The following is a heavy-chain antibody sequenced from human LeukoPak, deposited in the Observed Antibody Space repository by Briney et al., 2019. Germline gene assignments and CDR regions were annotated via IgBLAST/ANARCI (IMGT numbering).Heavy chain of an antibody. D-gene: IGHD2-2*01. CDR2: IWYNGSNK. Sequence: PGGSLRLSCAASGFTFSSYGMHWVRQAPGKGLEWVAVIWYNGSNKYYADSVKGRFTISRDNSKNTLYLQMNSLRAEDTAVYYCARDTLGYCSSTSCLEHYYYYYGMDVWGQGTTVTVSS. V-gene: IGHV3-30*19. J-gene: IGHJ6*02. CDR3: ARDTLGYCSSTSCLEHYYYYYGMDV. CDR1: GFTFSSYG.